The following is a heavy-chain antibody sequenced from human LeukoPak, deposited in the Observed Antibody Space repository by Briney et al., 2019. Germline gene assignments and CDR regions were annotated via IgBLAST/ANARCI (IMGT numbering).Heavy chain of an antibody. Sequence: GGSLRLSCAASGFTFSSYAMSWVRQAPGKGLQWVSAISGSGCSIYYADSVKGRFTIYRDNSKNTLYLQMNSVRDEDTAVYYCAKGPIRCLDYWGQGTLVTVSS. CDR2: ISGSGCSI. J-gene: IGHJ4*02. V-gene: IGHV3-23*01. CDR1: GFTFSSYA. D-gene: IGHD3-3*01. CDR3: AKGPIRCLDY.